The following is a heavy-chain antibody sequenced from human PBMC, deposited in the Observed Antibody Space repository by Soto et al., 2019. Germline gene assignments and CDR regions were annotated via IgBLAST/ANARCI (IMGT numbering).Heavy chain of an antibody. V-gene: IGHV4-39*01. Sequence: SETLSLTCSVSGGSISSSSYNWDWIRQPPGKGLEWIGTIYYNGDTDYNPSLKSRATISVDASDYQFSLKLSFVTAADTSIYYCARFSGNAFDIWGHGPMVT. CDR2: IYYNGDT. CDR3: ARFSGNAFDI. CDR1: GGSISSSSYN. J-gene: IGHJ3*02.